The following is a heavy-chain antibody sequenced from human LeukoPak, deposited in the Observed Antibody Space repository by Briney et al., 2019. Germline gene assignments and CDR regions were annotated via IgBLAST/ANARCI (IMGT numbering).Heavy chain of an antibody. D-gene: IGHD2-8*01. V-gene: IGHV3-23*01. CDR1: GFTFSSYA. Sequence: GGSLRLSCAASGFTFSSYAMSWVRQAPGKGLEWVSAISGSGGSTFYADSVKGRFTMSRDNSKNTLYLQMNSLRAEDTAVYYCAKEASYCTNGVCYSRIFDTWGQGTLVTVSS. CDR2: ISGSGGST. CDR3: AKEASYCTNGVCYSRIFDT. J-gene: IGHJ5*02.